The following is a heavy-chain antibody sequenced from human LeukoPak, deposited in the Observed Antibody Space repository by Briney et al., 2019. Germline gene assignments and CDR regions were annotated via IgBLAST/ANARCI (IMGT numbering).Heavy chain of an antibody. CDR1: GGSISGSY. CDR2: IYNSGST. Sequence: SETLSLTCPVSGGSISGSYWSWIRQPPGKGLEWIGYIYNSGSTNYNPSLKSRVAISVDTSKNQFSLELSSVTAADTAVYYCARHEAAALSSLDYWGQGTLVTVSS. CDR3: ARHEAAALSSLDY. J-gene: IGHJ4*02. D-gene: IGHD6-13*01. V-gene: IGHV4-59*08.